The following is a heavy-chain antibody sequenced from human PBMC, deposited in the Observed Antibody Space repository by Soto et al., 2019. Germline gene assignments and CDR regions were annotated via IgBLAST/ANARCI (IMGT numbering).Heavy chain of an antibody. D-gene: IGHD2-8*02. Sequence: DEQVVESGGGLVQPGGSLRLSCTASGFTFSNYWIHWVRQASGKGLVWVSRIKGDGSIINYADSVRGGISISRNNAKSPVNLQLDSQRAEDTAVYYCARGASGRYCRDVWGKGTTVTVSP. CDR3: ARGASGRYCRDV. CDR1: GFTFSNYW. J-gene: IGHJ6*04. CDR2: IKGDGSII. V-gene: IGHV3-74*01.